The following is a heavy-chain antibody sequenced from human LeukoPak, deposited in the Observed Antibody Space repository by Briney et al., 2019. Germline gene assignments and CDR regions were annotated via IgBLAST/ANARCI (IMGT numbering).Heavy chain of an antibody. CDR1: GGSISSYY. CDR3: ARTTGEFYYFDY. V-gene: IGHV4-59*08. CDR2: IYYSGST. Sequence: SETLSLTCTVSGGSISSYYWSWIRQPPGKGLEWIGYIYYSGSTNYNPSLKSRVTISVDTSKNRFSLKLSSVTAADTAVYYCARTTGEFYYFDYWGQGTLVTVSS. D-gene: IGHD7-27*01. J-gene: IGHJ4*02.